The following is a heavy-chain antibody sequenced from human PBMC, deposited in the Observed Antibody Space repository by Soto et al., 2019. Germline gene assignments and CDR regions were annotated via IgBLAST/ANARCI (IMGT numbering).Heavy chain of an antibody. CDR1: GFTFSSHA. CDR3: ARDGGALAALHYYGLDV. CDR2: ISFDGNNK. J-gene: IGHJ6*02. Sequence: QVQLVESGGGVVQPGRSLRLSCAASGFTFSSHAMHWVRQAPGTGLEWVAVISFDGNNKYYADSVKGRFTISRDNSKNTLYLQMNSLRGEDTALYRCARDGGALAALHYYGLDVWGQGTTVIVS. D-gene: IGHD6-13*01. V-gene: IGHV3-30-3*01.